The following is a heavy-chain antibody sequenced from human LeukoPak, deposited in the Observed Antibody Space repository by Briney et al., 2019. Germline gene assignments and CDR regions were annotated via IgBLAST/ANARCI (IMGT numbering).Heavy chain of an antibody. CDR3: ARVKSNWNYETYYYYMDV. J-gene: IGHJ6*03. Sequence: PGGSLRPSCAASGFTFSSYWMSWVRQAPGKGLEWVANIKQDGSEKYYVDSVKGRFTISRDNAKNSLYLQMNSLRAEDTAVYYCARVKSNWNYETYYYYMDVWGKGTTVTVSS. V-gene: IGHV3-7*01. CDR2: IKQDGSEK. D-gene: IGHD1-7*01. CDR1: GFTFSSYW.